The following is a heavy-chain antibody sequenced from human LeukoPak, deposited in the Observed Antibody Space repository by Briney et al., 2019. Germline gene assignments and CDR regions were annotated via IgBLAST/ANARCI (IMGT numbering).Heavy chain of an antibody. V-gene: IGHV4-61*01. CDR2: IYYSGGT. Sequence: SETLSLTCSVSGGSVSSGSYYWSWLRQPPGKGLEWSGYIYYSGGTNYNPSLKSRVTISVDTSNNQFSLKLSSVTAADTAVYYCARFNYYCSGAGRGNWFDPWGQGTLVTVSS. J-gene: IGHJ5*02. CDR1: GGSVSSGSYY. CDR3: ARFNYYCSGAGRGNWFDP. D-gene: IGHD3-10*01.